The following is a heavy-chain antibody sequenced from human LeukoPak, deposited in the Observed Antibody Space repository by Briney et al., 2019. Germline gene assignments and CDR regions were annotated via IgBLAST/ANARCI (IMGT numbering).Heavy chain of an antibody. Sequence: SETLSLTCTVSGGSISSSSYYWGWIRQPPGKGLEWIGSIYYSGSTYYNPSLKSRVTISVDMSKNQFSLKLSSVTAADTAVYYCVRTDVDTAMGNNWFDPWGQGTLVTVSS. D-gene: IGHD5-18*01. CDR2: IYYSGST. V-gene: IGHV4-39*01. CDR3: VRTDVDTAMGNNWFDP. CDR1: GGSISSSSYY. J-gene: IGHJ5*02.